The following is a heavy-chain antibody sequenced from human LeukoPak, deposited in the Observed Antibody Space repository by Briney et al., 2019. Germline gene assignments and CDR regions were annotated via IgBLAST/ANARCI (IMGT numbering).Heavy chain of an antibody. CDR2: LQYDGNNK. CDR3: ARDSIRQQLYYFDS. Sequence: GSLRLSCEASGFTFSSYDMHWVRQAPGKGLEWVAFLQYDGNNKYYAESVRGRFTISKDNSKNTLFLQMNSLRPDDTAIYYCARDSIRQQLYYFDSWGQGTLVTVSS. CDR1: GFTFSSYD. J-gene: IGHJ4*02. V-gene: IGHV3-30*02. D-gene: IGHD6-13*01.